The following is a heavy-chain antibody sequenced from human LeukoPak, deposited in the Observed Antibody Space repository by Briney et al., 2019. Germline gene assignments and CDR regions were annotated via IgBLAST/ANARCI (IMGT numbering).Heavy chain of an antibody. J-gene: IGHJ4*02. CDR2: IYISGST. Sequence: SETLSLTCTVSGGSISSGKYYWSWIRQAAGKGLEWTGRIYISGSTNYNPSLKSRITISVDTSKNQFSLKLSSVTAADTAVYYCARGSYYNGFDYWGQGTLVTVSS. CDR3: ARGSYYNGFDY. V-gene: IGHV4-61*02. D-gene: IGHD3-10*01. CDR1: GGSISSGKYY.